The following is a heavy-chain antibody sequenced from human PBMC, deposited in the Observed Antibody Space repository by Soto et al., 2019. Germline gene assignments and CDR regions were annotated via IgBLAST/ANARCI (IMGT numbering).Heavy chain of an antibody. CDR3: ARGGDYGDYELDY. J-gene: IGHJ4*02. V-gene: IGHV4-59*01. Sequence: PSETLSLTCTVSGGSISSYYWSWIRQPPGKGLEWIGYIYYSGSTNYNPSLKSRVTISVDTSKNQFSLKLSSVTAADTAVYYCARGGDYGDYELDYWGQGTLVTVSS. CDR2: IYYSGST. D-gene: IGHD4-17*01. CDR1: GGSISSYY.